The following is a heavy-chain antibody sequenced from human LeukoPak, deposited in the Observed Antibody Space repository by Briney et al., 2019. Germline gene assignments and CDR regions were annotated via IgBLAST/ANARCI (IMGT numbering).Heavy chain of an antibody. V-gene: IGHV1-69*05. D-gene: IGHD2-2*01. CDR3: ARVTRDCSSTSCPSDYYYYYMDV. CDR2: IIPIFGTA. CDR1: GGTFSSYA. Sequence: ASVKVSCKASGGTFSSYAISWVRQAPGQGLEWMGGIIPIFGTANYAQKFQGRVTITTDESTSTAYTELSSLRSEDTAVYYCARVTRDCSSTSCPSDYYYYYMDVWGKGTTVTVSS. J-gene: IGHJ6*03.